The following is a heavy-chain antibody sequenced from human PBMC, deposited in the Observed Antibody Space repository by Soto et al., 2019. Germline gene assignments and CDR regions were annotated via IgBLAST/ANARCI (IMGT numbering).Heavy chain of an antibody. CDR3: TTSANTGADSFDI. CDR2: VTPDGKS. Sequence: QVQLQQWGAGLLKPSETLSLTCTVYGGSFNSYLWNGVSQPPGKGLEWIGEVTPDGKSNYNPSLKSRGTISTDTSKNKDHLELTSLTAVDKAVYYCTTSANTGADSFDIWGQGAMVPVSS. V-gene: IGHV4-34*01. CDR1: GGSFNSYL. D-gene: IGHD1-26*01. J-gene: IGHJ3*02.